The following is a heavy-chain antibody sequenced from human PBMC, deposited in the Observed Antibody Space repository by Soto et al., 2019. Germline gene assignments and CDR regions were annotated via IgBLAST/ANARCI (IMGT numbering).Heavy chain of an antibody. CDR1: GGSISSSSYY. V-gene: IGHV4-39*01. D-gene: IGHD3-10*01. CDR3: ARAHGSGWGAFDI. Sequence: SETLSLTCTVSGGSISSSSYYWGWIRQPPGKGLEWIGSIYYSGSTYYNPSLKSRVTISVDTSKNQFSLKLSSVTAADTAVYYCARAHGSGWGAFDIWGQATMVTVSS. J-gene: IGHJ3*02. CDR2: IYYSGST.